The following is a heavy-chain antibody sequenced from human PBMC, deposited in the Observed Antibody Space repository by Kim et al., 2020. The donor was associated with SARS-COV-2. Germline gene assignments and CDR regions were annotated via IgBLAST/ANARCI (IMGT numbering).Heavy chain of an antibody. CDR3: ARVIVGPMRYIDY. J-gene: IGHJ4*02. V-gene: IGHV3-23*01. Sequence: YAGSVKGRFTVSRDNSESTHSLQMSSLRVEDSAVYYCARVIVGPMRYIDYWGLGTLVTVSS. D-gene: IGHD1-26*01.